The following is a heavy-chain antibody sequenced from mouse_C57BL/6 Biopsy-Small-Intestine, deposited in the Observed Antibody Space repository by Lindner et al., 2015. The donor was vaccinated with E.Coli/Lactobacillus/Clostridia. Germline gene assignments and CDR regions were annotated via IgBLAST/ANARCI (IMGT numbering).Heavy chain of an antibody. V-gene: IGHV1-84*02. CDR2: INGANGNT. Sequence: SVKVSCKASGYTFTHYLMHWVRQAPGQRLEWMGWINGANGNTKYSQKFQGRVTITLDTSATTAYMELSSLRSDDTAVYYCARQKSGSYLLTTFDIWGQGTMVTVSS. J-gene: IGHJ3*01. CDR1: GYTFTHYL. CDR3: ARQKSGSYLLTTFDI. D-gene: IGHD1-1*02.